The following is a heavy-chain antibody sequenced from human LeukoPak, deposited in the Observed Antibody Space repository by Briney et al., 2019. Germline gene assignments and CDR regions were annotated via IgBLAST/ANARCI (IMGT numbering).Heavy chain of an antibody. V-gene: IGHV3-23*01. J-gene: IGHJ5*01. D-gene: IGHD2-2*01. CDR2: LNASGGTT. CDR1: GFTFNNYA. CDR3: AREPREYCSRIACPNWFES. Sequence: PGGSLRLSCAASGFTFNNYAMSWVRQAPGEGLDWVSALNASGGTTYYADSVKGRFTISRDNSENTLYLQMNSLRAEDTAVYYCAREPREYCSRIACPNWFESWGQGTLVTVSS.